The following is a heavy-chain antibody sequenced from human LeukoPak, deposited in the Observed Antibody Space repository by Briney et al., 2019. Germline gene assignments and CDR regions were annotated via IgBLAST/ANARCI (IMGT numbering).Heavy chain of an antibody. Sequence: SETLSLTCTVSGGSISSGSYYWNWIRQPAGKGLEWIGRIYSRGSTNYNPSLKSRVTISVDTSKNQFSLKLSSVTAADTAVYYCARASHDYGDYSHFDYWGQGTLVTVSS. CDR1: GGSISSGSYY. J-gene: IGHJ4*02. CDR2: IYSRGST. D-gene: IGHD4-17*01. CDR3: ARASHDYGDYSHFDY. V-gene: IGHV4-61*02.